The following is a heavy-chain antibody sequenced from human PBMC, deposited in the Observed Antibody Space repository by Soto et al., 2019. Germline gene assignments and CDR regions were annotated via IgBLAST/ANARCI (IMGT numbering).Heavy chain of an antibody. CDR3: ARETSSSSGIYDY. CDR1: GGTFSSYA. J-gene: IGHJ4*02. Sequence: GASVKVSCKASGGTFSSYAISWVRQVPGQGLEWMGGIIPIFGTANYAQKFQGRVTITADESTSTAYMELSSLSSQDTAVYYCARETSSSSGIYDYWGQGTLVTVSS. D-gene: IGHD6-6*01. CDR2: IIPIFGTA. V-gene: IGHV1-69*13.